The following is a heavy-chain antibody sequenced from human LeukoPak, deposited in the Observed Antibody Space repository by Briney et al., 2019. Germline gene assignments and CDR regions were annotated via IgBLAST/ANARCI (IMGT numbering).Heavy chain of an antibody. Sequence: GRSPRLSCAASGFTFSSYGMHWVRQAPGKGLEWVAVIWYDGSNKYYADSVKGRFTISRDNSKNTLYLQMNSLRAEDTAVYYCARDRRGDSSGWYYFDYWGQGTLVTVSS. D-gene: IGHD6-19*01. J-gene: IGHJ4*02. CDR2: IWYDGSNK. CDR1: GFTFSSYG. CDR3: ARDRRGDSSGWYYFDY. V-gene: IGHV3-33*01.